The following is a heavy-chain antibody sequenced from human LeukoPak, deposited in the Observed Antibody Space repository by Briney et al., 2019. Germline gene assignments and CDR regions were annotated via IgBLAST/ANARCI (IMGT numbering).Heavy chain of an antibody. CDR1: GGSISSGGYS. Sequence: SETLSLTCNVSGGSISSGGYSWSWIRQHPGKGLEWIGYIYYSGSTYYNPSLKSRVTISVDTSENQFSLRLRSVTAADAAVYYCARALDGYYFDYWGQGTLVTASS. J-gene: IGHJ4*02. CDR3: ARALDGYYFDY. CDR2: IYYSGST. V-gene: IGHV4-31*03. D-gene: IGHD2-2*03.